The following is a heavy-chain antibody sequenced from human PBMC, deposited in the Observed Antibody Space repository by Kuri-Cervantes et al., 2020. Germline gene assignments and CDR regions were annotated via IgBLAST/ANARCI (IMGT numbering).Heavy chain of an antibody. CDR3: ARSPRTGGYYYYYMDV. V-gene: IGHV1-2*02. D-gene: IGHD3-10*01. CDR2: VNPNNGGT. J-gene: IGHJ6*03. CDR1: GFTFTGYY. Sequence: ASVKVSCKASGFTFTGYYIHWVRQAPGQGLEWMGWVNPNNGGTNYAQKFQGRVTMTRDTSISTAYMELSRLRSDDTAVYYCARSPRTGGYYYYYMDVWGKGTTVTVSS.